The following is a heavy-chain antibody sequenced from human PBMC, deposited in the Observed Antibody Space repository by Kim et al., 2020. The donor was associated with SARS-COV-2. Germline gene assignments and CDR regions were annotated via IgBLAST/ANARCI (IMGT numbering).Heavy chain of an antibody. CDR1: GGSISSYY. CDR2: IYYSGST. D-gene: IGHD6-13*01. J-gene: IGHJ5*02. Sequence: SETLSLTCTVSGGSISSYYWSWIRQPPGKGLEWIGYIYYSGSTNYNPSLKSRVTISVDTSKNQFSLKLSSVTAADTAVYYCARVPGQQLVSSWFDPWGQG. V-gene: IGHV4-59*01. CDR3: ARVPGQQLVSSWFDP.